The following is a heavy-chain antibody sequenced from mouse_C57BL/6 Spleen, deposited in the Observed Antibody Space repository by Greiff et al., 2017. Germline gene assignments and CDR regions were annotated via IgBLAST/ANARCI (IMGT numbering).Heavy chain of an antibody. Sequence: QVQLQQPGAELVRPGSSVKLSCKASGYTFTSYWMHWVKQRPIQGLEWIGNIDPSDSETHYNQKFKDKATLTVDKSSSTAYMQLSSLTSEDSAVYYGASGRGRYYYAMDDWGQGTSVTVSS. CDR3: ASGRGRYYYAMDD. V-gene: IGHV1-52*01. CDR1: GYTFTSYW. D-gene: IGHD3-2*02. CDR2: IDPSDSET. J-gene: IGHJ4*01.